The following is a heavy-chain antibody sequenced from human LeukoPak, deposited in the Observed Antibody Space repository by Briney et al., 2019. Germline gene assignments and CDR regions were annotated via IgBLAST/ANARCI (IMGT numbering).Heavy chain of an antibody. CDR3: ARVTYYDSSGYSY. J-gene: IGHJ4*02. D-gene: IGHD3-22*01. Sequence: SGTVSCKASGYTFTGYYMHWVREAPGQGLEWMGGINPNSGGTNYAQKFQGRVTMTRETSISTAYMELSRLRSDDTAVYYCARVTYYDSSGYSYWGQGTLVTVSS. CDR2: INPNSGGT. CDR1: GYTFTGYY. V-gene: IGHV1-2*02.